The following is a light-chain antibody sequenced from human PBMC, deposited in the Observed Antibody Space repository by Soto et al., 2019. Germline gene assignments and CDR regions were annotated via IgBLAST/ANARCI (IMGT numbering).Light chain of an antibody. CDR2: EVS. Sequence: QSAPTQPPSASRSPGQSATISCTGTSSDVGAYNYVSWYQQYPGKAPKLIIYEVSKRPSGVPNRFSGSKSGNTASLTVSGLQPEDEADYYCSSYAGSSTWVFGGGTKLTVL. CDR1: SSDVGAYNY. CDR3: SSYAGSSTWV. V-gene: IGLV2-8*02. J-gene: IGLJ2*01.